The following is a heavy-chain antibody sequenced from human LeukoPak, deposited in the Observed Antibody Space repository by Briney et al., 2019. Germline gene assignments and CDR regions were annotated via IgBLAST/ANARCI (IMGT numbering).Heavy chain of an antibody. J-gene: IGHJ6*02. CDR3: ARDVSRPYCGGDCYPYYYYGMDV. V-gene: IGHV3-7*01. D-gene: IGHD2-21*02. Sequence: GGSLRLSCAASGFTFSSYWMSWVRQAPGKGLEWVANIKQDGSEKYYVASVKGRFTISRDNAKNSLYLQMNSLRAEDTAVYYCARDVSRPYCGGDCYPYYYYGMDVWGQGTTVTVSS. CDR2: IKQDGSEK. CDR1: GFTFSSYW.